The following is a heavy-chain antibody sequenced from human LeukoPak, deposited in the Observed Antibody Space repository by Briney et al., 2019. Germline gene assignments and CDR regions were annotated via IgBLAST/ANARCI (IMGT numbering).Heavy chain of an antibody. Sequence: GESLKISCRGSGYSFTTYWIGWVRQMPGKGLEWMGIMYPGDSDTKYSPSFQGQVTISADKSISTAYLQWSSLKASDTAMYYCARQVERSGWAPLDYWGQGTLVTVSS. J-gene: IGHJ4*02. CDR1: GYSFTTYW. V-gene: IGHV5-51*01. CDR2: MYPGDSDT. CDR3: ARQVERSGWAPLDY. D-gene: IGHD6-19*01.